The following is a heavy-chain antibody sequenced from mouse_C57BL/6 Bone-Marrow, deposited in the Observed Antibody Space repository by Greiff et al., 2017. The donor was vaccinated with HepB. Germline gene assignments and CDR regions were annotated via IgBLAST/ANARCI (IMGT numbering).Heavy chain of an antibody. CDR2: ISDGGSYT. J-gene: IGHJ1*03. CDR1: GFTFSSYA. Sequence: EVKLMESGGGLVKPGGSLKLSCAASGFTFSSYAMSWVRQTPEKRLEWVATISDGGSYTYYPDNVKGRFTISRENAKNNLYLQMSHLKSEDTAMYYCARWSYGNYFDWYFDVWGTGTTVTVSS. V-gene: IGHV5-4*03. CDR3: ARWSYGNYFDWYFDV. D-gene: IGHD2-1*01.